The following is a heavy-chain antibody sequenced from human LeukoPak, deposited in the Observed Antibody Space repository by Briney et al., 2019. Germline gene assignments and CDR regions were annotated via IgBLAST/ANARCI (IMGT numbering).Heavy chain of an antibody. CDR1: GFIVSSNY. CDR2: FYGAAST. V-gene: IGHV3-66*01. J-gene: IGHJ4*02. Sequence: GGSLRLSCAASGFIVSSNYMSWVRQAPGKGLEWVSVFYGAASTYYADSVKGRFTISRDNSRNTLYLQMNSLRAEDTAVCYCARDYYDSSGYYSLNYWGQGTLVTVSS. D-gene: IGHD3-22*01. CDR3: ARDYYDSSGYYSLNY.